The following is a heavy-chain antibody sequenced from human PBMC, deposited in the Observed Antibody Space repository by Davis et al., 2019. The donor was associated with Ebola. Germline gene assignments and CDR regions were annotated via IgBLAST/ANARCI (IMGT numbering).Heavy chain of an antibody. CDR1: GGTFSSYA. Sequence: SVKVSCKASGGTFSSYAISWVRQAPGQGLEWMGGIIPIFGTANYAQKFQGRVTITADKSTGTAYMELSSLRSEDTAVYYCARDTQWLTGHFDYWGQGTLVTVSS. J-gene: IGHJ4*02. CDR2: IIPIFGTA. CDR3: ARDTQWLTGHFDY. D-gene: IGHD6-19*01. V-gene: IGHV1-69*06.